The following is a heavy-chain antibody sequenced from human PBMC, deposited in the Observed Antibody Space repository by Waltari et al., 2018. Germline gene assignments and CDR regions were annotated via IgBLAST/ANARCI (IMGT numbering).Heavy chain of an antibody. Sequence: QVQLQESGPGLVKPSETLSLTCIVSGGSISGNYWTWIRQPAGKGLEWIGRIYSSGSTNHNPPLKSRVARSIDTSKNQFSLKLTSVTAADTAVYYCARPKWRTSWKMGEFDPWGQGTLVTVSS. V-gene: IGHV4-4*07. CDR3: ARPKWRTSWKMGEFDP. CDR2: IYSSGST. J-gene: IGHJ5*02. D-gene: IGHD2-2*01. CDR1: GGSISGNY.